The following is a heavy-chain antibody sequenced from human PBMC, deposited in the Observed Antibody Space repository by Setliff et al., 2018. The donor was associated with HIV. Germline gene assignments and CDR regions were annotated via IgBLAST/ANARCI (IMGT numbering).Heavy chain of an antibody. Sequence: GASVKVSCKVSGYTLSDLPMHWVRQAPGKGLEWMGGFDPEEGERIYAQKFQGRITVTEDTSADTAYMELRSLRPEDTAVYYCATLSSYGGWFGSGSQYWGQGSLVTVSS. CDR1: GYTLSDLP. CDR3: ATLSSYGGWFGSGSQY. J-gene: IGHJ4*02. D-gene: IGHD3-10*01. CDR2: FDPEEGER. V-gene: IGHV1-24*01.